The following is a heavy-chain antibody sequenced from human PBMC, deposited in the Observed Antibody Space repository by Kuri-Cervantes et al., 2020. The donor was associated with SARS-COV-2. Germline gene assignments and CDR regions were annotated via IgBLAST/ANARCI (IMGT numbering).Heavy chain of an antibody. CDR1: GYSFTSYW. CDR2: IYPGDSDT. Sequence: GGSLRLSCKGSGYSFTSYWIGWVRQMPGKGLEWMGIIYPGDSDTRYSPSFQGQVTISADKSISTAYLQWGSLKAPDTAMYYCARYYYDSSGYYDYYYMDVWGKGTTVTVSS. D-gene: IGHD3-22*01. CDR3: ARYYYDSSGYYDYYYMDV. V-gene: IGHV5-51*01. J-gene: IGHJ6*03.